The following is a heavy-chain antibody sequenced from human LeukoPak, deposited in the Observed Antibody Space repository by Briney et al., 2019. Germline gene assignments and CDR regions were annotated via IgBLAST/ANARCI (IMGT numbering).Heavy chain of an antibody. D-gene: IGHD3-16*01. J-gene: IGHJ4*02. Sequence: GASVKVSCKASGYTFTGYSMHWVRQAPGQGLEWLGQINPNSGGTNYAQNFQGRVTMTRDTSVSTAYMELSRLRSDDTAVYYCARMFGPDAGFDYCGQGTLVPVSS. CDR2: INPNSGGT. CDR3: ARMFGPDAGFDY. CDR1: GYTFTGYS. V-gene: IGHV1-2*06.